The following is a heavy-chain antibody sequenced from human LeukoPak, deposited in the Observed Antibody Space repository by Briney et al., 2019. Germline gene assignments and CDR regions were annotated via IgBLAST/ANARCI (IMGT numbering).Heavy chain of an antibody. D-gene: IGHD3-16*01. CDR2: IYYRGSA. V-gene: IGHV4-31*02. CDR3: ATGGDSSMSYGMDV. CDR1: GGSTDSGTYF. J-gene: IGHJ6*02. Sequence: PSETLSLTCSVSGGSTDSGTYFWIWLRQHPGKGLEWIGHIYYRGSAYYTPSLKSRVTISLDTTKNQFSLKLNSVTAADTAVYYCATGGDSSMSYGMDVWGQGTTVTVSS.